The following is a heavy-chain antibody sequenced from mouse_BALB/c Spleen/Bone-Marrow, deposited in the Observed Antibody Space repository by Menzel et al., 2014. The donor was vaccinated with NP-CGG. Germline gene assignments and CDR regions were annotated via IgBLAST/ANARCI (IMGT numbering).Heavy chain of an antibody. CDR2: INPSNGRT. CDR3: ARERGNYPFAY. V-gene: IGHV1S81*02. Sequence: VQVVESGAELVKPGASVKLSCKASGYTFTSYWMHWVKQRPGQGLEWIGEINPSNGRTNYNEKFKSKATLTVDKSSSTAYMQLSSLTSEDSAVYYCARERGNYPFAYWGQGTTLTVSS. D-gene: IGHD2-1*01. J-gene: IGHJ2*01. CDR1: GYTFTSYW.